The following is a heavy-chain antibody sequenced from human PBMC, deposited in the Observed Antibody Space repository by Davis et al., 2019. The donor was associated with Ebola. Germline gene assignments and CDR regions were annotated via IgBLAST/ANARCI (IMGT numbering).Heavy chain of an antibody. Sequence: SETLSLTCPVSGASISSYYWSWIRQPPGKGLEWIGYIYYSGSTNYNPSLKSRVTISVDTSKNQFSLKLSSVTAADTAVYYCTREDYYYGMDVWGQGTTVTVSS. CDR3: TREDYYYGMDV. CDR1: GASISSYY. J-gene: IGHJ6*02. V-gene: IGHV4-59*01. CDR2: IYYSGST.